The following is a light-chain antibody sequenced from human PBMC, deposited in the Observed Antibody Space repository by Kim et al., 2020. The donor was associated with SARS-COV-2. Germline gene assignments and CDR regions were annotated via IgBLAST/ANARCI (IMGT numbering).Light chain of an antibody. V-gene: IGLV6-57*02. CDR1: RSSVANNY. CDR3: QSYDSSNVV. CDR2: EDN. J-gene: IGLJ2*01. Sequence: TARPARRSSVANNYVQWYRQRPRSAPPTVIYEDNQRPSGVPDRFSGSIDSSSNSASLTISGLKTEDEADYYCQSYDSSNVVFGGGTQLTVL.